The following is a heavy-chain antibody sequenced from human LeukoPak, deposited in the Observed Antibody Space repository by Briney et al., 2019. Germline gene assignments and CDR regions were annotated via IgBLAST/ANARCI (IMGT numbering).Heavy chain of an antibody. J-gene: IGHJ6*03. V-gene: IGHV4-59*01. CDR2: IYYSGST. Sequence: PSETLSPTCTVSGGSISSYYWSWIRQPPGKGLEWIGYIYYSGSTNYNPSLKSRVTISVDTSKNQFSLKLSSVTAADTAVYYCARDRIAARRPYYYYMDVWGKGTTVTVSS. D-gene: IGHD6-6*01. CDR3: ARDRIAARRPYYYYMDV. CDR1: GGSISSYY.